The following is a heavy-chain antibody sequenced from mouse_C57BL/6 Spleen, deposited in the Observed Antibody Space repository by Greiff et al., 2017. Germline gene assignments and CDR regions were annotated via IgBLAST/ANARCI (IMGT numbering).Heavy chain of an antibody. V-gene: IGHV1-82*01. CDR1: GYAFSSSW. Sequence: LQESGPELVKPGASVKISCKASGYAFSSSWMNWVKQRPGKGLEWIGRIYPGDGDTNYNGKFKGKATLTADKSSSTAYMQLSSLTSEDSAVYFCARDPYSNLFAYWGQGTLVTVSA. D-gene: IGHD2-5*01. CDR3: ARDPYSNLFAY. CDR2: IYPGDGDT. J-gene: IGHJ3*01.